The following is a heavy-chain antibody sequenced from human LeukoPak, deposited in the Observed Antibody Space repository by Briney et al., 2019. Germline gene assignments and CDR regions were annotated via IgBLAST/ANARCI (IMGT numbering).Heavy chain of an antibody. V-gene: IGHV3-21*03. J-gene: IGHJ3*01. D-gene: IGHD3-9*01. CDR1: GFTFSGYS. CDR3: TRDIDDVLTGDDAFDV. Sequence: GRSLRLSCAGSGFTFSGYSLNWVRQAPGKGLEWVSSITSSGSSMYYADSVKGRFTISRDNAESSVYLQMNSLRVDDTGLYYCTRDIDDVLTGDDAFDVWGQGTVVTVSS. CDR2: ITSSGSSM.